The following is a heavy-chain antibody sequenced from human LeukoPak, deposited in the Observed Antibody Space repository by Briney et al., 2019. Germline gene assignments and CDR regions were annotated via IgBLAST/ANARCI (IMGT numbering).Heavy chain of an antibody. V-gene: IGHV1-2*02. J-gene: IGHJ4*02. D-gene: IGHD2-8*01. Sequence: ASVKVSCKASGYTFTSYGISWVRQAPGQGLEWMGWINPNSGGTNYAQKFQGRVTMTRDTSISTAYMELSRLRSDDTAVYYCARGAVVLMVYAGPFDYWGQGTLVTVSS. CDR2: INPNSGGT. CDR1: GYTFTSYG. CDR3: ARGAVVLMVYAGPFDY.